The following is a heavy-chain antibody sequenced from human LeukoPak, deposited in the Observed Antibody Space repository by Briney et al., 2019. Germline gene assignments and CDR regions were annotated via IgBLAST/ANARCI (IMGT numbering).Heavy chain of an antibody. J-gene: IGHJ3*02. Sequence: PSETLSLTCTVSGGSISSGDYYWSWIRQPPGKGLEWIGYIYYSGSTYYNPSLKSRVTISVDTSKNQFSLKLSSVTAADTAVYYCARENHYDHRDAFAIWGQGTVVTVSS. D-gene: IGHD3-22*01. CDR2: IYYSGST. V-gene: IGHV4-30-4*08. CDR3: ARENHYDHRDAFAI. CDR1: GGSISSGDYY.